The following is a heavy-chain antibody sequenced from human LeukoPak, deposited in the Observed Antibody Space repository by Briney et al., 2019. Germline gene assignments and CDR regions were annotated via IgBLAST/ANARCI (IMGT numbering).Heavy chain of an antibody. CDR2: ISYDGSNK. CDR1: GFTFSSYA. D-gene: IGHD3-22*01. J-gene: IGHJ4*02. Sequence: PGRSLRLSCAASGFTFSSYAMHWVRQAPGKGLEWVAVISYDGSNKYYADSVKDRFTISRDNSKNTLYLQMNSLRAEDTAVYYCASGKYYDSSGSRGFEYWGQGTLVTVSS. CDR3: ASGKYYDSSGSRGFEY. V-gene: IGHV3-30-3*01.